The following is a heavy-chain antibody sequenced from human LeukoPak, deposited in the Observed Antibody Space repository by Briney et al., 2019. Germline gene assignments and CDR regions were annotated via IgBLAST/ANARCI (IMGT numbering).Heavy chain of an antibody. J-gene: IGHJ4*02. D-gene: IGHD3-22*01. Sequence: ASVKVSCKASGYTFTSYGISWVRQAPGQGLEWMGWISAYNGNTNYAQKLQGRVTMTTDTSTSTAYMELRSLRSDDTAVYYCARDWVDSSGYLPVPGSYWGQGTQVTVSS. V-gene: IGHV1-18*01. CDR2: ISAYNGNT. CDR1: GYTFTSYG. CDR3: ARDWVDSSGYLPVPGSY.